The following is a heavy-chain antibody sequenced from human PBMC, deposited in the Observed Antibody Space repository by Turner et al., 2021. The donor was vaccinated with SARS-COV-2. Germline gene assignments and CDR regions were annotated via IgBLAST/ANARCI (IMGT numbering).Heavy chain of an antibody. D-gene: IGHD4-17*01. J-gene: IGHJ4*02. CDR3: ARERSSTMTTIGIDY. Sequence: DVQLEESGGGLVQPGWYLRLSSAAPGFTFRSYEMNWVRQAPGKGLEWVAYIRSSGSTIYYADSVKGRITISRENDKNSLYLQMSSLRAEDTVVYYCARERSSTMTTIGIDYWGQGTLVTVPS. V-gene: IGHV3-48*03. CDR1: GFTFRSYE. CDR2: IRSSGSTI.